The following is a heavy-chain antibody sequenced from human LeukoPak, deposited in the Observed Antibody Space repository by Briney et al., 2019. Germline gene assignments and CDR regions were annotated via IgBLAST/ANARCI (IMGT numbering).Heavy chain of an antibody. J-gene: IGHJ4*02. CDR2: IYSGGST. CDR3: TTGTTGGYFDWLPEGTS. V-gene: IGHV3-66*01. D-gene: IGHD3-9*01. CDR1: GFTVSSNY. Sequence: PGGSLRLSCAASGFTVSSNYMSWVRQAPGKGLEWVSVIYSGGSTYYADSVKGRFTISRDNSKNTLYLQMNSLKTEDTAVYYCTTGTTGGYFDWLPEGTSWGQGTLVTVSS.